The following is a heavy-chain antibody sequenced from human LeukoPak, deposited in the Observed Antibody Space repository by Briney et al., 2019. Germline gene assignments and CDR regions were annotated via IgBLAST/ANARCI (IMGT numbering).Heavy chain of an antibody. CDR3: AREADDGVYYFDY. V-gene: IGHV3-23*01. Sequence: GGSLRLSCAASGFTFSSYAMSWVRQAPGKGLEWVSAISGSGGSTYYADSVKGRFTISRDNAKNSLYLQMNSLRAEDTAVYYCAREADDGVYYFDYWGQGTLVTVSS. CDR1: GFTFSSYA. D-gene: IGHD5-24*01. CDR2: ISGSGGST. J-gene: IGHJ4*02.